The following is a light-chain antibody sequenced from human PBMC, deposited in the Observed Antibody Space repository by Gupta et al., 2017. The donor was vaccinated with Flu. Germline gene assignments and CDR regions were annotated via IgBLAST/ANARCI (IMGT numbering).Light chain of an antibody. CDR2: RNN. J-gene: IGLJ1*01. CDR1: SSNIGSNY. Sequence: QSVLTQPPSASGTPGPRVTISCSGSSSNIGSNYVYWYQQLPGTAPKLLIYRNNQRPSGVPDRFSGSKSGTSASLAIRGLRSEDEADYYCAAWDDSLSGSYVFGTGTKVTVL. V-gene: IGLV1-47*01. CDR3: AAWDDSLSGSYV.